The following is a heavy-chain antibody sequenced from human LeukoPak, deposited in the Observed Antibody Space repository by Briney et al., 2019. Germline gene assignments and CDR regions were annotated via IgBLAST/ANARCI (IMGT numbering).Heavy chain of an antibody. Sequence: GSLRLSRAASGFTFSSYSMNWVRQAPGKGLEWVSYISSSSTIYYANSVKGRFTMSRDNAKNSLYLQMNSLRDEDTAVYYCARDQYGAYAIDYWGQGTLVTVSS. CDR1: GFTFSSYS. CDR2: ISSSSTI. CDR3: ARDQYGAYAIDY. J-gene: IGHJ4*02. V-gene: IGHV3-48*02. D-gene: IGHD4-17*01.